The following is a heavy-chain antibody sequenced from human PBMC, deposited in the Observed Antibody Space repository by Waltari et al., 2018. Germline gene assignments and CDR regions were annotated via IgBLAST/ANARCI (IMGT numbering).Heavy chain of an antibody. CDR3: AREDNWNDDGVDY. Sequence: EVQLVESGGGLVQPGGSLRLSCAASGFTFSSYWMHWVRQAPGKGLGWVSRINSDGSSTSYADSVKGRFTISRDNAKNTLYLQMNSLRAEDTAVYYCAREDNWNDDGVDYWGQGTLVTVSS. J-gene: IGHJ4*02. CDR2: INSDGSST. CDR1: GFTFSSYW. D-gene: IGHD1-1*01. V-gene: IGHV3-74*01.